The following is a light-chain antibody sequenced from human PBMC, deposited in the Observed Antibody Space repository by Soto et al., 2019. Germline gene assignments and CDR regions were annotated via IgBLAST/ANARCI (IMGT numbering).Light chain of an antibody. Sequence: QSVLTLPASVSGSPGQSITISCTGTSSDVGGYNYGSWYQQHPGKAPKLMIYEVSNRPSGVSNRFSGSKSGNTASLTISGLQAEDDADYYCSSYTSSSTRVFGVGTTLTVL. CDR1: SSDVGGYNY. CDR2: EVS. J-gene: IGLJ3*02. V-gene: IGLV2-14*01. CDR3: SSYTSSSTRV.